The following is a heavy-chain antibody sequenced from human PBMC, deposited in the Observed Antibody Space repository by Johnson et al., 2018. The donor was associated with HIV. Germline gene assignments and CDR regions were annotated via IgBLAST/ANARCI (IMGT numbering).Heavy chain of an antibody. J-gene: IGHJ3*01. CDR1: GFTFSSFG. V-gene: IGHV3-30*03. Sequence: QVQLLESGGGVVQPGRSLRLSCAASGFTFSSFGMHWVRQAPGKGLEWVAFISYDGNNKYYADSVKGRFTISRDNSKNTLYLQMNSLRVDDTALYYCARAPKQGFRDFAGGAFDVWGQGTMVTVSS. CDR3: ARAPKQGFRDFAGGAFDV. CDR2: ISYDGNNK. D-gene: IGHD2-21*02.